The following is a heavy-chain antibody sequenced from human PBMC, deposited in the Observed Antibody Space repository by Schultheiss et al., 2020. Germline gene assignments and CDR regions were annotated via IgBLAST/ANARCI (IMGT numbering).Heavy chain of an antibody. CDR2: IYSGGST. Sequence: GESLKISCAASGFTVSSNYMSWVRQAPGKGLEWVSVIYSGGSTYYADSVKGRFTISRDNSKNTLYLQMNSLRAEDTAVYYCARGTTFGGVIVTYVIWGQGTMVTVSS. J-gene: IGHJ3*02. V-gene: IGHV3-53*05. CDR1: GFTVSSNY. D-gene: IGHD3-16*02. CDR3: ARGTTFGGVIVTYVI.